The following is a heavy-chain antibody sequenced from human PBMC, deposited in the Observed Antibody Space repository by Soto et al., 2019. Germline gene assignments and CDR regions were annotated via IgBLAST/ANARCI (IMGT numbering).Heavy chain of an antibody. CDR2: ISYDGSNK. CDR1: GFTFSSYG. V-gene: IGHV3-30*18. D-gene: IGHD2-2*01. CDR3: AKAECISTSCYLLDY. J-gene: IGHJ4*02. Sequence: QVQLVESGGGVVQPGRSLRLSCAASGFTFSSYGMHWVRQAPGKGLEWVAVISYDGSNKYYADSVKGRFTISRDNSKNTLHLQMNSLRAEDTAVYYCAKAECISTSCYLLDYWGQGTLVTVSS.